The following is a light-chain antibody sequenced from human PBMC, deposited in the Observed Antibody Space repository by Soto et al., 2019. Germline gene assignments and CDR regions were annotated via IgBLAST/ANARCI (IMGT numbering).Light chain of an antibody. CDR1: SSNIGAGYD. CDR2: GNS. Sequence: QSVLTQPPSVSGAPGQRVTISCTGGSSNIGAGYDVHWYQQLPGTAPKLLIYGNSNRPSGVPDRFSGSKSGTSASLAITGLQAEDEADYYCQSYDSSLSVNWVFGGGTQLTVL. V-gene: IGLV1-40*01. CDR3: QSYDSSLSVNWV. J-gene: IGLJ3*02.